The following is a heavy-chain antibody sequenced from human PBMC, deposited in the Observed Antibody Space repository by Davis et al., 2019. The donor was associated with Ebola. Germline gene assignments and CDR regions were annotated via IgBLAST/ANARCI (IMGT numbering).Heavy chain of an antibody. Sequence: PGGSLRLSCAASGFTFSSYWMHWVRQAPGQGLVWVSRINSDGSSISYADSVKGRFTISRDNAKNTLYLQMNSLRAEDTAVYYCARDGRSYGDYNPSFDYWGQGTLVTVSS. D-gene: IGHD4-17*01. V-gene: IGHV3-74*01. CDR3: ARDGRSYGDYNPSFDY. CDR1: GFTFSSYW. J-gene: IGHJ4*02. CDR2: INSDGSSI.